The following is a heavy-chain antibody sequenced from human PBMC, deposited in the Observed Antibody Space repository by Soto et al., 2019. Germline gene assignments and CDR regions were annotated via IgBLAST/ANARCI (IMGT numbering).Heavy chain of an antibody. CDR2: IYPGDSDT. Sequence: GESLKISCKGSGYNFTTYWIGWVRQMPGKGLEWMGIIYPGDSDTKYNPSFQGQVTISADKSITTTYLQWSSLKASDTAIYYCAASIFYYGMDVWGQGTTVTVSS. J-gene: IGHJ6*02. V-gene: IGHV5-51*01. CDR1: GYNFTTYW. CDR3: AASIFYYGMDV.